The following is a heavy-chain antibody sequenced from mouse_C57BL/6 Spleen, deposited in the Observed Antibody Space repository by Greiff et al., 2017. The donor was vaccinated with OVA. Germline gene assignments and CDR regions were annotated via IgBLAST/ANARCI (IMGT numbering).Heavy chain of an antibody. CDR2: ISYDGSN. D-gene: IGHD2-1*01. J-gene: IGHJ2*01. Sequence: EVQRVESGPGLVKPSQSLSLTCSVTGYSITSGYYWNWIRQFPGNKLEWMGYISYDGSNNYNPSLKNRISITRDTSKNQFFLKLNSVTTEDTATYYCARDRVYYGNHYFDYWGQGTTLTVSS. V-gene: IGHV3-6*01. CDR1: GYSITSGYY. CDR3: ARDRVYYGNHYFDY.